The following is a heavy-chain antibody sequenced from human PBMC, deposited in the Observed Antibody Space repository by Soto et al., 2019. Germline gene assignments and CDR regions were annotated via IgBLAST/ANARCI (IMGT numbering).Heavy chain of an antibody. CDR3: ARDIESVTAKHFFYYYAMDV. J-gene: IGHJ6*02. D-gene: IGHD2-8*01. Sequence: ASVKVSCKASGFTFSNYGLNWVRQARGQGLEGVGWGSANNGHTNYAQNLQGRVSMTTDTSTSTAYMELRGLTFDDTAVYYCARDIESVTAKHFFYYYAMDVWGQGTTVTVSS. V-gene: IGHV1-18*01. CDR1: GFTFSNYG. CDR2: GSANNGHT.